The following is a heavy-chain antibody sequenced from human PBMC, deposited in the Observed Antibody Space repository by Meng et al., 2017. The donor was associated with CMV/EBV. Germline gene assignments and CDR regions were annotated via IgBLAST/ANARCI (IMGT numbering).Heavy chain of an antibody. CDR3: ARDSQTPGIAAVGPVDYYYGMDV. D-gene: IGHD6-13*01. CDR2: IYYSVST. CDR1: GGSVSSGSYY. V-gene: IGHV4-61*01. J-gene: IGHJ6*02. Sequence: SETLSLTCTVSGGSVSSGSYYWSWIQQPPGKGLEWIGYIYYSVSTNYNPSLKSRVTISVDTSKNQFSLKLSSVTAAGTAVYYCARDSQTPGIAAVGPVDYYYGMDVWGQGTTVTVSS.